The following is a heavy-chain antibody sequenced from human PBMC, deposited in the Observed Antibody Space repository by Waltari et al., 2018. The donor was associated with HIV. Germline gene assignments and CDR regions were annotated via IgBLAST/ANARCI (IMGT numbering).Heavy chain of an antibody. CDR3: ARTIFGVMITSDFFYGMDV. Sequence: QEQLLESGGGVAQPGRSLRLSCSASGLIFGAYAMHWVRRAPGKGLEWVGLISFDGNNAYYADSVKGRFTISRDNSKNTMSLQMNSLRSDDTALYYCARTIFGVMITSDFFYGMDVWGQGTTVTVS. D-gene: IGHD3-3*01. CDR1: GLIFGAYA. J-gene: IGHJ6*02. CDR2: ISFDGNNA. V-gene: IGHV3-30-3*01.